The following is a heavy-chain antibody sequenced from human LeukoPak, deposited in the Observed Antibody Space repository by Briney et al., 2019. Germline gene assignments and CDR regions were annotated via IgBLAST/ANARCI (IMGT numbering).Heavy chain of an antibody. V-gene: IGHV3-9*01. Sequence: GGSLRLSCAASGFTFDDYAMHWVRQAPGKGLEWVSGISWNSGSIGYADSVKGRFTISRDNAKNSLYLQMNSLRAEDTALYYCAKDLALYGSGSYYSDWGKGTLVTVSS. D-gene: IGHD3-10*01. CDR1: GFTFDDYA. CDR2: ISWNSGSI. J-gene: IGHJ4*02. CDR3: AKDLALYGSGSYYSD.